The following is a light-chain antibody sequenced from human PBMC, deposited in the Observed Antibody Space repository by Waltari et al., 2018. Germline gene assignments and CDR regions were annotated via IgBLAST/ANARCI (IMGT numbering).Light chain of an antibody. Sequence: IQLTQSPSSLSASVGDRVTITCRASQGISNYLAWYQQKPGKAPKLLIYAASTLQSVVPSRFSVRGSGTEFTLTISSLQPEDFATDYCQQLNSYQWTFGQGTKVEIK. J-gene: IGKJ1*01. CDR2: AAS. CDR3: QQLNSYQWT. V-gene: IGKV1-9*01. CDR1: QGISNY.